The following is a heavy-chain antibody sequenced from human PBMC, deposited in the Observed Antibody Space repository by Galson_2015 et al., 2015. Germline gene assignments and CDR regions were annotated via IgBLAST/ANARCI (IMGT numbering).Heavy chain of an antibody. CDR2: LYKGGGT. V-gene: IGHV3-53*01. CDR1: GFTVSSNY. J-gene: IGHJ3*02. D-gene: IGHD1-1*01. CDR3: ARDLGSWDDVDGFDM. Sequence: SLRLSCAASGFTVSSNYMSWVRQAPGKGLEWVSGLYKGGGTYYADSVKGRFTISGDNSKNTLYLQMNSLRAEDTAVYYCARDLGSWDDVDGFDMWGQGTMVTVSS.